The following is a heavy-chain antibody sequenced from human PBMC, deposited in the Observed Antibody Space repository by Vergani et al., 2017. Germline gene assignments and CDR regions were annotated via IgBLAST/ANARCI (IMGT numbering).Heavy chain of an antibody. CDR1: GGSFSGYY. Sequence: QVQLQQWGAGLLKPSETLSLTCAVYGGSFSGYYWSWIRQPPGKGLEWIGEINHSGSTNYNPSLKSRVTISVDTSKNQFSLKLSSVTAADTAVYYCARPRLAAMDVWGKGTTVTVSS. CDR3: ARPRLAAMDV. CDR2: INHSGST. J-gene: IGHJ6*03. V-gene: IGHV4-34*01. D-gene: IGHD6-25*01.